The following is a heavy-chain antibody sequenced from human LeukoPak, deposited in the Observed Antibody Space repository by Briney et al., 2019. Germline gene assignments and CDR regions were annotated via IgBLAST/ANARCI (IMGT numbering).Heavy chain of an antibody. D-gene: IGHD1-1*01. CDR1: GGTFSSYA. Sequence: VASVKVSCKASGGTFSSYAISWVRQAPGQGLEWMGGIIPIFGTANYAQKFQGRVTITTDESTSTAYMELSSLRSEDTAVYYCARDLEDWFDPWAREPWSPSPQ. CDR2: IIPIFGTA. CDR3: ARDLEDWFDP. J-gene: IGHJ5*02. V-gene: IGHV1-69*05.